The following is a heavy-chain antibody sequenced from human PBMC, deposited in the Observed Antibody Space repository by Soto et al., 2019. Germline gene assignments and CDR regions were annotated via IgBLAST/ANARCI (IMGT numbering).Heavy chain of an antibody. Sequence: SATLGQTWTGSDGYIRSTSYYCVWILQPPAKGLEWIGSIYYSGSTYYNPSLKSRVTISVDTSKNQFSLKLSSVTAADTAVYYCARQSGYYGSERRRPRLDYWGQGTLVTGAS. CDR2: IYYSGST. V-gene: IGHV4-39*01. J-gene: IGHJ4*02. CDR3: ARQSGYYGSERRRPRLDY. D-gene: IGHD3-10*01. CDR1: DGYIRSTSYY.